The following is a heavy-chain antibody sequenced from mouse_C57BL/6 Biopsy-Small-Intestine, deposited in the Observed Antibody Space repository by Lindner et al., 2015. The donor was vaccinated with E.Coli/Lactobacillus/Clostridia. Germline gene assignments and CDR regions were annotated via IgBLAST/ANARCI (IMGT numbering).Heavy chain of an antibody. D-gene: IGHD4-1*01. J-gene: IGHJ3*01. CDR2: INPRSGNT. Sequence: SVKVSCKASGYTFTAYHIHWVRQAPGQGLEWMGWINPRSGNTYYAERFQERVTMTSDTSINATQLVLRRLGSGDTAVYFCARELSASWKSDPFDVWGQGTLVTVSS. V-gene: IGHV1-84*02. CDR3: ARELSASWKSDPFDV. CDR1: GYTFTAYH.